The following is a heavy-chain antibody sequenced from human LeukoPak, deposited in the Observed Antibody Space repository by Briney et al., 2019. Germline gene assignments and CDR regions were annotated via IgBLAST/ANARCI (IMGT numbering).Heavy chain of an antibody. J-gene: IGHJ6*02. D-gene: IGHD3-9*01. CDR1: GGSVSSGSYY. V-gene: IGHV4-61*01. CDR3: ARDSSQLRYLDWLPGRYYYYGMDV. CDR2: IYYSGST. Sequence: SETLSLTCTVSGGSVSSGSYYWSWIRQPPGKGLEWIGYIYYSGSTYYNPSLKSRVTISVDTSKNQFSLKLSSVTAADTAVYYCARDSSQLRYLDWLPGRYYYYGMDVWGQGTTVTVSS.